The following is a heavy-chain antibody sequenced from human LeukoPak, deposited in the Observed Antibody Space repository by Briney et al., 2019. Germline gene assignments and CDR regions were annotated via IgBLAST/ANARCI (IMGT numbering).Heavy chain of an antibody. CDR1: GFTFSDYY. CDR3: AKESRGGIRGYFDY. Sequence: PGGSLRLSCAASGFTFSDYYMSWIRQAPGKGLEWVSYISTSGSTIYYPDSVKGRFTISRDNSKNTLYLQMNSLRAEDTAVYYCAKESRGGIRGYFDYWGQGTLVTVSS. D-gene: IGHD3-10*01. CDR2: ISTSGSTI. J-gene: IGHJ4*02. V-gene: IGHV3-11*04.